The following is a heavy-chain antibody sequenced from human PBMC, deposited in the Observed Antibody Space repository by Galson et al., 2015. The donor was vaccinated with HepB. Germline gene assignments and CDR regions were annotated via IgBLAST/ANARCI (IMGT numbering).Heavy chain of an antibody. Sequence: SVKVSCKAYGYTFTSYGFSWVRQAPGQGLEWMGWISGYSGHTNSAQKFQGRVTMTTDTSTTTVYMELRNLRSDDTAVYYCARGRGDILTGYSSWGQGTLVNVSS. V-gene: IGHV1-18*01. J-gene: IGHJ5*02. CDR1: GYTFTSYG. CDR3: ARGRGDILTGYSS. CDR2: ISGYSGHT. D-gene: IGHD3-9*01.